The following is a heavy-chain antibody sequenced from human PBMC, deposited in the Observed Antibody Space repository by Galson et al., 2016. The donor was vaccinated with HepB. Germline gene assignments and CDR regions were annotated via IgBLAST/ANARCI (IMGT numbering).Heavy chain of an antibody. V-gene: IGHV3-23*01. CDR1: EFTFSSYA. CDR2: ISHNGVGT. CDR3: AKDLWTGQQLAYYFDY. D-gene: IGHD6-13*01. Sequence: SLRLSCAAYEFTFSSYAMSWVRQAPGKGLEWVSCISHNGVGTFYADSVKGRFTISRDNSKNTVYLQMNSLGAEDTAVYYCAKDLWTGQQLAYYFDYWGQGTLVTVSS. J-gene: IGHJ4*02.